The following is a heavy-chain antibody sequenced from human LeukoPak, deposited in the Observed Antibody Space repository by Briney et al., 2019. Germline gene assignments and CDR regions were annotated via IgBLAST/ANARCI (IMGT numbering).Heavy chain of an antibody. V-gene: IGHV7-4-1*02. CDR3: AAEVAAPAFDY. CDR1: GYTFTSYA. CDR2: INTNTGNP. Sequence: ASVTVSCKASGYTFTSYAMNWVRQAPGQGLEWMGWINTNTGNPTYAQGFTGRFVFSLDTSVSTAYLQISSLKAEDTAVYYCAAEVAAPAFDYWGQGTLVTVSS. D-gene: IGHD2-15*01. J-gene: IGHJ4*02.